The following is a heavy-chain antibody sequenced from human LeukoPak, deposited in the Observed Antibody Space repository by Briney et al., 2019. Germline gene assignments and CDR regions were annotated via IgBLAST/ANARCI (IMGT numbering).Heavy chain of an antibody. CDR3: ARDDGSGYSYGYPDY. CDR1: GYTFTSYG. V-gene: IGHV1-18*01. Sequence: GASVKVSCKASGYTFTSYGISWVRQAPGQGLEWMGWISAYNGNTNYAQKLQGRVTMTTDTSTSTAYMELRSLRSDDTAVYYCARDDGSGYSYGYPDYWGQGTLITVSS. D-gene: IGHD5-18*01. CDR2: ISAYNGNT. J-gene: IGHJ4*02.